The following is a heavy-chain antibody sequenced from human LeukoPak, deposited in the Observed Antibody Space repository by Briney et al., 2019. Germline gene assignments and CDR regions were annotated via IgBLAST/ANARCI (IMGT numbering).Heavy chain of an antibody. J-gene: IGHJ4*02. CDR2: INPNSGGT. V-gene: IGHV1-2*02. D-gene: IGHD6-19*01. CDR1: GYTFTGYY. CDR3: ARDLGQWLVLLYYFDY. Sequence: ASVKVSCKASGYTFTGYYMHWVRQAPGQGLEWMGWINPNSGGTNYAQKFQGRVTMTRDTSINTAYMELSRLRSDDTAVYYCARDLGQWLVLLYYFDYWGQGTLVTVSS.